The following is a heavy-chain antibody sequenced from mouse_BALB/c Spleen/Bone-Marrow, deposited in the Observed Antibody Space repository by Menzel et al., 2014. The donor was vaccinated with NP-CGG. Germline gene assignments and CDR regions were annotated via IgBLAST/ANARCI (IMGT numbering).Heavy chain of an antibody. J-gene: IGHJ3*01. CDR3: ARGGYGYDGTFAY. CDR1: GFSLTSYG. D-gene: IGHD2-2*01. Sequence: VMLVESGPGLVAPSQSLSITCTVSGFSLTSYGAHWIRQPPGKGLEWLGVIWAGGSANYKSALMSRLSISKDNSKSQVFLKMNSLQTDDTAMYYCARGGYGYDGTFAYWGQGTLVTVSA. V-gene: IGHV2-9*02. CDR2: IWAGGSA.